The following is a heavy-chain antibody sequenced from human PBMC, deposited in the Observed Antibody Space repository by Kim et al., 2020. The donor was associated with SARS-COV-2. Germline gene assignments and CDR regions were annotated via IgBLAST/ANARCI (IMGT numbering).Heavy chain of an antibody. V-gene: IGHV3-23*01. Sequence: GSLRLSCAASGFTFSSYAMSWVRQAPGKGLEWVSAISGSGGSTYYADSVKGRFTISRDNSKNTLYLQMNSLRAEDTAVYYCSKGAYYYDSSGYSFDYWGQGTLVTVSS. CDR3: SKGAYYYDSSGYSFDY. CDR2: ISGSGGST. D-gene: IGHD3-22*01. CDR1: GFTFSSYA. J-gene: IGHJ4*02.